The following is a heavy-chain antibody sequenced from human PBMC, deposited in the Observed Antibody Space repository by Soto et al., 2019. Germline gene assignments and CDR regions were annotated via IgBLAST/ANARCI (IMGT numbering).Heavy chain of an antibody. CDR1: GGSISSYY. V-gene: IGHV4-59*01. CDR3: ARWLVGRGNWFDP. D-gene: IGHD6-19*01. CDR2: IYYSGST. J-gene: IGHJ5*02. Sequence: QVQLQESGPGLVKPSETLSLTCTVSGGSISSYYWSWIRQPPGKGLEWIGYIYYSGSTNYNPSLKSRVTISVDTSKNQFPLKLSSVTAADTAVYYCARWLVGRGNWFDPWGQGTLVTVSS.